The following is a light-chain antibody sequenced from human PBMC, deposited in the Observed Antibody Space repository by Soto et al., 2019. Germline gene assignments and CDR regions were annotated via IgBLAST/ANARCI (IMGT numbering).Light chain of an antibody. CDR2: VAS. J-gene: IGKJ2*01. CDR3: QQYGSSPHT. CDR1: QSVSSSY. V-gene: IGKV3-20*01. Sequence: EIVLTQSPGTLSLSPGERATLPCRASQSVSSSYLAWYQHKPGQASRLLIYVASNRATGIPDRFSGSWFGTDFTLTISRLDPEEFTVYYCQQYGSSPHTFGQGTKLEIK.